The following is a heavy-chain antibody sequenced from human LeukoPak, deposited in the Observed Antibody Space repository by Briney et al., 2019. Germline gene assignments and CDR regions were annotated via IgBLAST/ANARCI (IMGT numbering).Heavy chain of an antibody. CDR2: IVVGSGNT. V-gene: IGHV1-58*01. CDR3: AVLSSGWPFDY. Sequence: TSVKVSCKASGFTFASPAVQWVRQARGQRLEWIGWIVVGSGNTNYAQKFQERVTITRDMSTSTAYMELSSLRSEDTAVYYCAVLSSGWPFDYWGQGTLVTVSS. D-gene: IGHD6-19*01. J-gene: IGHJ4*02. CDR1: GFTFASPA.